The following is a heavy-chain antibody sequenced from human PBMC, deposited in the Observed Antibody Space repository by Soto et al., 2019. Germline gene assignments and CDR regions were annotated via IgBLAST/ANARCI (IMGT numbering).Heavy chain of an antibody. J-gene: IGHJ4*02. V-gene: IGHV3-33*01. Sequence: QVQLVESGGGVVQPGRSLRLSCAASGSTFSSYAMHWVRQAPGKGLEWVAVIWYDGSNEDYADSVKGRFTISRDNSKKTLCLQMNSLRVEDTAVYSCAREETGPFDCWGQGTLVTVSS. CDR3: AREETGPFDC. CDR2: IWYDGSNE. CDR1: GSTFSSYA.